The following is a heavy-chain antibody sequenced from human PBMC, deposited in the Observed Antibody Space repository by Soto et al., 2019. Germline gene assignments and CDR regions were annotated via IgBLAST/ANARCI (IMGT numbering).Heavy chain of an antibody. CDR1: GFTFSSYS. D-gene: IGHD1-1*01. J-gene: IGHJ4*02. Sequence: GSLRLSCAASGFTFSSYSMNWVRQAPGKGLEWVSYISSSSSTIYYADSVKGRFTISRDNAKNSLYLQMNSLRAEDTAVYYCAKFGMATTKRSPPYYIDYWGQGALVTVSS. CDR3: AKFGMATTKRSPPYYIDY. V-gene: IGHV3-48*01. CDR2: ISSSSSTI.